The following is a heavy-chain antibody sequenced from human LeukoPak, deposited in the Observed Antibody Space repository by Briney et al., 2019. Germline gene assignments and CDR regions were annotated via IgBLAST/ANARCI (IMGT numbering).Heavy chain of an antibody. J-gene: IGHJ4*02. V-gene: IGHV4-59*01. CDR1: GGSISSYY. CDR3: ARGAEAETSPLDF. Sequence: KTSETLSLTCTVSGGSISSYYWSWIRQPPGKGLEWIADIYYSGSTNYNPSLKSRVSISIDTSKNQFSLQLSSVTAADTAVYYCARGAEAETSPLDFWGQGTPVTVSS. D-gene: IGHD6-13*01. CDR2: IYYSGST.